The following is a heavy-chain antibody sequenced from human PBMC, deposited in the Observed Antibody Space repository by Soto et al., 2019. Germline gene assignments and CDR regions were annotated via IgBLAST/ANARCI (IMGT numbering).Heavy chain of an antibody. V-gene: IGHV1-3*01. CDR1: GYTFTSYA. CDR2: INAGNGTT. Sequence: ASVKVSCKASGYTFTSYAMHWVRQAPGQRLEWMGWINAGNGTTKYSQKFQGRVTITRDTSASTAYMELSSLRSEDTAVYYCARDKNCGGDCYPTWFDPWGQGTLVTVSS. J-gene: IGHJ5*02. D-gene: IGHD2-21*02. CDR3: ARDKNCGGDCYPTWFDP.